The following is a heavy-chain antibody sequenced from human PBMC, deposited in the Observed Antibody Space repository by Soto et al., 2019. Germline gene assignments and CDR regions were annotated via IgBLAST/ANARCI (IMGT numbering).Heavy chain of an antibody. D-gene: IGHD3-3*01. CDR2: IYYSGST. CDR1: GGSISSYY. CDR3: ARGDYDFWSGRDHTIFDY. J-gene: IGHJ4*02. Sequence: SETLSLTCTVSGGSISSYYWSWIRQPPGKGLEWIGYIYYSGSTNYNPSLKSRVTISVDTSKNQFSLKLSSVTAADTAVYYCARGDYDFWSGRDHTIFDYWGQGTLVTV. V-gene: IGHV4-59*01.